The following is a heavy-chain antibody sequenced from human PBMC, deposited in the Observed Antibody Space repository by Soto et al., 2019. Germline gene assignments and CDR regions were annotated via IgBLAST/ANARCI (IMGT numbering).Heavy chain of an antibody. CDR2: ISSSSSYI. Sequence: GGSLRLSCADSGFTFSSYSMNWVRQAPGKGLEKVSSISSSSSYIYYADSVKGRFTISRDNAKNSLYLQMNSLRAEDTAVYYCAREGVQHGSGPYYYYGMDVWGQGTTVTVSS. D-gene: IGHD3-10*01. CDR3: AREGVQHGSGPYYYYGMDV. CDR1: GFTFSSYS. V-gene: IGHV3-21*01. J-gene: IGHJ6*02.